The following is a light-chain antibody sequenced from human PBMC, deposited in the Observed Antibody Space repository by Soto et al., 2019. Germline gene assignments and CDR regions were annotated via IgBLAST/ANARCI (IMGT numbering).Light chain of an antibody. CDR2: GAF. CDR3: QQHNNWPYT. Sequence: EVVMTQSPGTLSVSPGESATLSCRASQTVSSNVAWYQQRPGQAPRLLIDGAFTRATGVPARFSGSRSGTEFTLTISSPQSEDFALYYCQQHNNWPYTFGQGTKVDI. CDR1: QTVSSN. V-gene: IGKV3-15*01. J-gene: IGKJ2*01.